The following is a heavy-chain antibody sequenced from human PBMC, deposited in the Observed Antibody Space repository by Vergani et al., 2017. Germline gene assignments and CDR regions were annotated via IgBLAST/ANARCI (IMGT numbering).Heavy chain of an antibody. CDR3: ARLRLEDSGYDFGGMDV. D-gene: IGHD5-12*01. J-gene: IGHJ6*02. CDR1: GYSISSGYY. V-gene: IGHV4-38-2*01. Sequence: QVQLEESGPGLVKPSETLSLTCAVSGYSISSGYYWGWIRQPPGKGLEWIGGIYHSGSTYSNPSLKRRVTISVDTSKNQFSLKLSSVTAADTAVYYCARLRLEDSGYDFGGMDVWGQGTTVTVSS. CDR2: IYHSGST.